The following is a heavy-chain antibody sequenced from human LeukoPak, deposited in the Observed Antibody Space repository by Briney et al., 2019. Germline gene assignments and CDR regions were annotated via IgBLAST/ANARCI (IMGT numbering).Heavy chain of an antibody. CDR3: ATHHFPTYYYDSSGDRTFDY. J-gene: IGHJ4*02. CDR2: ISYDGSNK. V-gene: IGHV3-30-3*01. D-gene: IGHD3-22*01. CDR1: GFTFSSYA. Sequence: GGSLRLSCAASGFTFSSYAMHWVRQAPGKGLEWVAVISYDGSNKYYADSVKGRFTISRDNSKNTLYLQMNSLRAEDTAVYYCATHHFPTYYYDSSGDRTFDYWGQGTLVTVSS.